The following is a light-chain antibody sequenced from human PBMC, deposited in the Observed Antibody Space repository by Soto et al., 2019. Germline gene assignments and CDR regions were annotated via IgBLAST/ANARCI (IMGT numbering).Light chain of an antibody. J-gene: IGKJ1*01. CDR3: PQYCCPWT. Sequence: DIVMTQSPDSLAVSLGERATINCKSSQSVLYSSNNKNYLAWYQQKPGQPPKLLIYWASTRESGVPDRFSGSGSGTDFTLTISSLQPEDAASYCCPQYCCPWTFGQGTNVEIK. CDR1: QSVLYSSNNKNY. CDR2: WAS. V-gene: IGKV4-1*01.